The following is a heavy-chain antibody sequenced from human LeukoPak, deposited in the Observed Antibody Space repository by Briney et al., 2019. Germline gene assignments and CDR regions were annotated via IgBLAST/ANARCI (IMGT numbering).Heavy chain of an antibody. CDR3: ARLKDHGDSDY. D-gene: IGHD4-17*01. CDR2: IYYTGTT. V-gene: IGHV4-59*08. Sequence: SETLSLPCTVSGGPLSGYYWHWMRQPPGKGLQWIGYIYYTGTTKYNLSLQSRVTISVDTSKNQFSLKLTSVTAADTAVYYCARLKDHGDSDYWGQGTLVTVSS. J-gene: IGHJ4*02. CDR1: GGPLSGYY.